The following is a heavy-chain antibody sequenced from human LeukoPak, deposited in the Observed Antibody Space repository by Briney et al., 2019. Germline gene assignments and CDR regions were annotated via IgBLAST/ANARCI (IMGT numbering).Heavy chain of an antibody. V-gene: IGHV3-23*01. D-gene: IGHD5-12*01. CDR2: ISGSGENT. CDR1: GFTFNTYV. Sequence: QPGASLRLSCAASGFTFNTYVMTWVRPALGKGLEWVSAISGSGENTYYTDSVKGRFTVSRDNSKNTLYLQLNSLRAEDTAVYYCVKGGWLDYWGQGALVTVSS. J-gene: IGHJ4*02. CDR3: VKGGWLDY.